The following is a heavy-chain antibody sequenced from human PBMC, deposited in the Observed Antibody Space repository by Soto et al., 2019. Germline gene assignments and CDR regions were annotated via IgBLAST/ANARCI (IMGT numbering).Heavy chain of an antibody. J-gene: IGHJ6*02. Sequence: SETLSLTCSVSGGTISSYYWSWIRQPPGKGLEWVGYIYSRGTTSYNPSLKSRATILVDTSKNQFSLRLTSVTATDTAVYYCATGRISRGLDVWGQGTTVTVSS. V-gene: IGHV4-59*12. CDR1: GGTISSYY. CDR2: IYSRGTT. CDR3: ATGRISRGLDV.